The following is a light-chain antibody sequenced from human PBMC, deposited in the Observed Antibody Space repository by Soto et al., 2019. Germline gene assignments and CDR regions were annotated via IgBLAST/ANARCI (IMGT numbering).Light chain of an antibody. CDR1: QSVGSS. CDR3: QQRSNWPPEVT. Sequence: EIVLTQSPDTLSLSPGERATLSCRASQSVGSSLAWYQQKPGQAPRLLTYDASNRATGIPARFSGSGSGTDFTLTISSLEPEDFAVYYCQQRSNWPPEVTFGPGTKVDIK. V-gene: IGKV3-11*01. CDR2: DAS. J-gene: IGKJ3*01.